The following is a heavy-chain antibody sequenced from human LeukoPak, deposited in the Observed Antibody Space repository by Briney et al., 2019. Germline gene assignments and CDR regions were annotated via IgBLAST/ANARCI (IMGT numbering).Heavy chain of an antibody. V-gene: IGHV4-39*07. CDR3: ARVGRVDV. Sequence: SETLSLTCTVSGGSISSSRYYWGWIRQSPGKGLEWIGSIYYSGSTYYNPSLKSRLTISVDTSKNQFSLNLSSVTAADTAVYYCARVGRVDVWGKGTTVTISS. J-gene: IGHJ6*04. CDR1: GGSISSSRYY. CDR2: IYYSGST.